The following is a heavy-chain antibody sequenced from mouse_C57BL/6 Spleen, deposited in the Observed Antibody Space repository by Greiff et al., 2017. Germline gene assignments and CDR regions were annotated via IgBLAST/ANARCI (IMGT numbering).Heavy chain of an antibody. CDR2: IDPSDRET. CDR3: AREDRNYAMDY. D-gene: IGHD2-14*01. V-gene: IGHV1-52*01. Sequence: QVQLKQPGAELVRPGSSVKLSCKASGYTFTSYWMHWVKQRPIQGLEWIGNIDPSDRETHYNQKFKDKATLTVDKSSSTAYMQLSSLTSEDSAVYSCAREDRNYAMDYWGQGTSVTVSS. J-gene: IGHJ4*01. CDR1: GYTFTSYW.